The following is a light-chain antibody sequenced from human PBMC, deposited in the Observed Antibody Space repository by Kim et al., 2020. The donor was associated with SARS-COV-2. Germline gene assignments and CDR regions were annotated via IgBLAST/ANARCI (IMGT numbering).Light chain of an antibody. J-gene: IGKJ1*01. V-gene: IGKV1-5*03. Sequence: ATGGDRVTITCRTSQSIRNLLAWYQQKPEKAPKLLIDKATTLESGVPSRFGGSGSGTEFTLTINSLQPDDFATYYCQQYYSYRTFGQGTKVDIK. CDR2: KAT. CDR3: QQYYSYRT. CDR1: QSIRNL.